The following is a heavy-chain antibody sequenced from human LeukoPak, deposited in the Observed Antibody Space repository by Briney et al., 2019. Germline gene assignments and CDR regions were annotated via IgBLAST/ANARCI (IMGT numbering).Heavy chain of an antibody. CDR2: IIAILDIA. V-gene: IGHV1-69*02. J-gene: IGHJ4*02. Sequence: AASVKVSCKASGGTFSSYTISWVRQAPGQGLEWMGRIIAILDIANYAQKFQGRVTITADKSTSTAYMEQSSLRSEDTAVYYCAIGYSYGLFDYWGQGTLVTVSS. CDR3: AIGYSYGLFDY. CDR1: GGTFSSYT. D-gene: IGHD5-18*01.